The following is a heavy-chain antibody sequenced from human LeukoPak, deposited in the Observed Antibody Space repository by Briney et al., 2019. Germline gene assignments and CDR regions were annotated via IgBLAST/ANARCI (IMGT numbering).Heavy chain of an antibody. J-gene: IGHJ4*02. Sequence: ASVKVSCKASGYTFTSSDINWVRQASGQGLEWMGWMSPNSGNTGYAQKFRGRVAMTKNTSINTAYMELSSLRSDDTAVYYCARGYYPSSAYYFDYWGQGSLVTVSS. CDR1: GYTFTSSD. V-gene: IGHV1-8*01. CDR3: ARGYYPSSAYYFDY. D-gene: IGHD3-22*01. CDR2: MSPNSGNT.